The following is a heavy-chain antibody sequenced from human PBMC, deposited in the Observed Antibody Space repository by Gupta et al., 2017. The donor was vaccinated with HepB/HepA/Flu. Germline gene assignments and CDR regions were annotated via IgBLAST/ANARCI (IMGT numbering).Heavy chain of an antibody. V-gene: IGHV3-66*01. CDR3: ARGKGSSVFFDY. CDR2: IYSGCRT. Sequence: EVHLVDSGGGLVQPGGSLRLSWGASGFTVSSHYMSWVRQAPGKGLEWVSLIYSGCRTEYADSVKGRFTISRDNSKNTLYLQMNSLRAEDTAVYYCARGKGSSVFFDYWGQGTLVTVSS. J-gene: IGHJ4*02. CDR1: GFTVSSHY. D-gene: IGHD2-2*01.